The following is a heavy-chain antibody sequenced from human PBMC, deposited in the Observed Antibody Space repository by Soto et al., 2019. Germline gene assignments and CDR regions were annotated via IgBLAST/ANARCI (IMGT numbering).Heavy chain of an antibody. CDR2: IIPIVAIT. D-gene: IGHD2-15*01. J-gene: IGHJ5*02. CDR1: GGTFISYT. CDR3: VREGGGHNKGGFDP. Sequence: QVQLVQSGAEVKKPGSSVKVSCKASGGTFISYTFSWVRQAPGQGLEWMGRIIPIVAITNYAQKFQGRVTITADTSTTTAYMELSSLRSEDTAVYYCVREGGGHNKGGFDPWGQGTLVTVSS. V-gene: IGHV1-69*02.